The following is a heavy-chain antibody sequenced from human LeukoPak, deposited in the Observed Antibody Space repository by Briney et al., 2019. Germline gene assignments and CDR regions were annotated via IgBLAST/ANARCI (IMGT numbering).Heavy chain of an antibody. V-gene: IGHV1-69*05. CDR1: GGTFSSYA. J-gene: IGHJ4*02. D-gene: IGHD3-9*01. CDR3: AITLHYDILTGYYPFDY. CDR2: IIPIFGTA. Sequence: SMKVSCKASGGTFSSYAISWVRQAPGQGLEWMGGIIPIFGTANYAQKFQGRVTITTDESTSTAYMELSSLRSEDTAVYYCAITLHYDILTGYYPFDYWGEGTLVTVSS.